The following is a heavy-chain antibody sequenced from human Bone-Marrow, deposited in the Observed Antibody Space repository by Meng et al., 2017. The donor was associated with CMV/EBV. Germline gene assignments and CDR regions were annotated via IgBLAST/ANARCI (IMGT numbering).Heavy chain of an antibody. V-gene: IGHV1-2*02. Sequence: ASVKVSCKASGYTFTGYYMHWVRQAPGQGLEWMGWINPNSGGTNYAQKFQGRVTMTRDTSTSTVYMELSSLRSEDTAVYYCAREASGYDPWGQGTLVTVYS. CDR1: GYTFTGYY. CDR2: INPNSGGT. J-gene: IGHJ5*02. D-gene: IGHD5-12*01. CDR3: AREASGYDP.